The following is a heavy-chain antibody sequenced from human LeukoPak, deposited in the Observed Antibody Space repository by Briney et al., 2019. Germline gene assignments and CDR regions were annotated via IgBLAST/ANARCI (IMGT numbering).Heavy chain of an antibody. CDR3: ARMVHTAAAAGDY. J-gene: IGHJ4*02. CDR1: GGSSSGYY. Sequence: PSETLSLTCAVYGGSSSGYYWSWIRQPPGKGLEWIGEINHSGSTNYNPSLKSRVTISVDTSKNQFSLKLSSVTAADTAVYYCARMVHTAAAAGDYWGQGTLVTVSS. D-gene: IGHD6-13*01. CDR2: INHSGST. V-gene: IGHV4-34*01.